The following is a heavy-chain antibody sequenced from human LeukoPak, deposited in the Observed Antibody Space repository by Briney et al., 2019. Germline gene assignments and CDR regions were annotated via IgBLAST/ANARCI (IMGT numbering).Heavy chain of an antibody. CDR2: ISSSGSTI. D-gene: IGHD5-24*01. Sequence: PGGSLRLSXAASGFTFSSYEMNWVRQAPGKGLEWVSYISSSGSTIYYADSVKGRFTISRDNAKNSLYLQMNGLRAEDTAVYYCARGPGEMATIYGYWGQGTLVTVSP. J-gene: IGHJ4*02. CDR3: ARGPGEMATIYGY. V-gene: IGHV3-48*03. CDR1: GFTFSSYE.